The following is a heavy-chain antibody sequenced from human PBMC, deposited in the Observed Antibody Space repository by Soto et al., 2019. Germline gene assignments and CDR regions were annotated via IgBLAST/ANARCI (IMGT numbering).Heavy chain of an antibody. Sequence: ASVKVSCKASGYTFTSYGISWVRQAPGQGLEWMGWISAYNGNTNYAQKLQGRVTMTTDTSTSTAYMELRSLRSDDTAVYYCARDPVITMVRGGDLGDAFDIWGQGTMVTVSS. CDR1: GYTFTSYG. D-gene: IGHD3-10*01. V-gene: IGHV1-18*01. J-gene: IGHJ3*02. CDR3: ARDPVITMVRGGDLGDAFDI. CDR2: ISAYNGNT.